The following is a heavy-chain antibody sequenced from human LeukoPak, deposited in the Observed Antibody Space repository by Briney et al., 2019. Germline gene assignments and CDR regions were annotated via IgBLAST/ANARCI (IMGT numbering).Heavy chain of an antibody. CDR2: IKQDGSEK. J-gene: IGHJ4*02. Sequence: PGGSLRLSRAASGFTFSSYWMSWVRQAPGKGLEWVANIKQDGSEKYYVDSVKGRFTISRDNAKNSLYLQMNGLRAEDTAVYYCVRDLNYYGLDYWGQGVLVTVSS. V-gene: IGHV3-7*03. CDR3: VRDLNYYGLDY. D-gene: IGHD3-16*01. CDR1: GFTFSSYW.